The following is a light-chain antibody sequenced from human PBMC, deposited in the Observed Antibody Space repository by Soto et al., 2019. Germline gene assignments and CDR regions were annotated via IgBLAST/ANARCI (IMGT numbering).Light chain of an antibody. CDR1: QTISSG. CDR3: QHYNSYSGA. J-gene: IGKJ1*01. CDR2: KAS. V-gene: IGKV1-5*03. Sequence: DIQMTQSPSTLSGSVGDRVTIPCRASQTISSGLAWYQQKPGKAPKLLIYKASTLKSGVPSRFSGSGSGTEFTLTISSLQPDDFATYYCQHYNSYSGAFGQGTKVDI.